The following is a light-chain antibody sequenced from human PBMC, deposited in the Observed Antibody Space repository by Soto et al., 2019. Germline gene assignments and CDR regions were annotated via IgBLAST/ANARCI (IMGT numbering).Light chain of an antibody. CDR3: QQYNSWPA. V-gene: IGKV3-15*01. CDR1: QSVFSS. J-gene: IGKJ4*02. CDR2: GAA. Sequence: EIVMTQSPATLSVSPGERVTLSCRASQSVFSSLDWYQQKPGQAPRLLIYGAATRATGIPARFSGSGAGTEFTLTSSSLQYEYFAVYCCQQYNSWPAFGRGTKVEIK.